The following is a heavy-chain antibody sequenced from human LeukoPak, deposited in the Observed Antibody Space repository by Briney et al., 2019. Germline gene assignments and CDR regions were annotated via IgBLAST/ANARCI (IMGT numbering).Heavy chain of an antibody. CDR3: ARLYCSVGKCYGAFDI. Sequence: SETLSLTCTVSGGSISSRSYYWGWIRQPPGKGLEWIGSIHYSGSTYSNPPLKSRLTISVDTSKNQFSLKLSSVAAEDTAVYYCARLYCSVGKCYGAFDIWGQGTMVTVSS. J-gene: IGHJ3*02. CDR1: GGSISSRSYY. V-gene: IGHV4-39*01. CDR2: IHYSGST. D-gene: IGHD2-15*01.